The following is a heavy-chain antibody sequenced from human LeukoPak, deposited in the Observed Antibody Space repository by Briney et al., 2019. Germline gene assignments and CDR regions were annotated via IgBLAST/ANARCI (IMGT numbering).Heavy chain of an antibody. J-gene: IGHJ4*02. CDR3: ARDAEYSSSRFLDY. CDR1: GFIFSTYN. Sequence: PGRSLRLSCAASGFIFSTYNMNWVRQAPGKGLEWVSDISSSSGTIYYAESVKGRFTISRDNAKDSLFLQMNSLRADDTAVYYCARDAEYSSSRFLDYWGQGTLVTVSP. CDR2: ISSSSGTI. D-gene: IGHD6-6*01. V-gene: IGHV3-48*01.